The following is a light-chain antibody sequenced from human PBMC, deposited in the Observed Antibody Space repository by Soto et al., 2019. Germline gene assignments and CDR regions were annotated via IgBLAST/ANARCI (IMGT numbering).Light chain of an antibody. V-gene: IGKV1-39*01. CDR1: QSISSY. Sequence: DIQMTQSPSSLSASVGDSVTITCRASQSISSYLNWYQQKPGKAPKLLIYAASSLQSGVPSRFSGSGSGTDFTLTISSLQPEDFATYYCQQSYSIRLMYTFGQGTKLEIK. J-gene: IGKJ2*01. CDR3: QQSYSIRLMYT. CDR2: AAS.